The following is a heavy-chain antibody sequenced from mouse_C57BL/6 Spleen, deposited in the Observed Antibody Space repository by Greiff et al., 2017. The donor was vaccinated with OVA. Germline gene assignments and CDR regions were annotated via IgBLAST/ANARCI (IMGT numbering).Heavy chain of an antibody. V-gene: IGHV1-61*01. CDR2: IYPSDSET. CDR1: GYTFTSYW. D-gene: IGHD2-5*01. J-gene: IGHJ3*01. Sequence: QVQLQQPGAELVRPGSSVKLSCKASGYTFTSYWMDWVKQRPGQGLEWIGNIYPSDSETHYNQKFKDKATLTVDKSSCTGYMQLSSLTSEDSAVYYCARVDYSMHFAYWGQGTLVTVSA. CDR3: ARVDYSMHFAY.